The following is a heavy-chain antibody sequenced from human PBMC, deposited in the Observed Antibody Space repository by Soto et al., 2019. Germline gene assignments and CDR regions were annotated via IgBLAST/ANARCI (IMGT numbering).Heavy chain of an antibody. Sequence: EVQLLESGGGLVQPGGSLRLSCAASGFTFSDYGMSLVRQSPGKGLEWVPVMSGSGDAAYYADSVKGRFTISRDNSKNTLYLQMNSLRAEDTAVYFCAKKVTIYAVDPADYWGQGTQVAVSS. CDR2: MSGSGDAA. CDR3: AKKVTIYAVDPADY. CDR1: GFTFSDYG. D-gene: IGHD3-3*01. V-gene: IGHV3-23*01. J-gene: IGHJ4*02.